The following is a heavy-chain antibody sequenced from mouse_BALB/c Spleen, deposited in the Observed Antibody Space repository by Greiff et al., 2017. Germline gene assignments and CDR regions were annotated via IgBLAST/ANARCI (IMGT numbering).Heavy chain of an antibody. CDR3: ARDYYGSSYTYFDY. V-gene: IGHV1-80*01. Sequence: VQLQQSGAELVRPGSSVKISCKASGYAFSSYWMNWVKQRPGQGLEWIGQIYPGDGDTNYNGKFKGKATLTADKSSSTAYMQLSSLTSEDSAVYFCARDYYGSSYTYFDYWGQGTTLTVSS. CDR1: GYAFSSYW. J-gene: IGHJ2*01. CDR2: IYPGDGDT. D-gene: IGHD1-1*01.